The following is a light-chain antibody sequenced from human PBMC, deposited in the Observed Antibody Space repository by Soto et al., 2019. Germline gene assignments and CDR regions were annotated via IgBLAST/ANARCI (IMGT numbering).Light chain of an antibody. J-gene: IGLJ3*02. V-gene: IGLV4-60*03. CDR3: ETWDRNSWV. CDR1: SGHSSYI. Sequence: QSVLTQSSSASASLGSSVKLTCTLSSGHSSYIIAWHQQQPGKAPRYLMKLEGSGSYNKGSGVPDRFSGSSSGADRYLTISNLQSEDEADYYCETWDRNSWVFGGGTKLTVL. CDR2: LEGSGSY.